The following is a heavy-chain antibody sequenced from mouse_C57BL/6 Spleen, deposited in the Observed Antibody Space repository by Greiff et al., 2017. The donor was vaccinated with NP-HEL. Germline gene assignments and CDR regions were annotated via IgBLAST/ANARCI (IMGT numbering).Heavy chain of an antibody. CDR2: IYWDDAK. Sequence: QVTLKVCGPGILQSSQTLSLTCSFSGFSLSTSGMGVSWIRQPSGKGLEWLAHIYWDDAKRYNPSLKSRLTISKDTSRNQVFLKITSVDTADTATYYCARRAIYDYDPYYFDYWGQGTTLTVSS. CDR3: ARRAIYDYDPYYFDY. J-gene: IGHJ2*01. V-gene: IGHV8-12*01. CDR1: GFSLSTSGMG. D-gene: IGHD2-4*01.